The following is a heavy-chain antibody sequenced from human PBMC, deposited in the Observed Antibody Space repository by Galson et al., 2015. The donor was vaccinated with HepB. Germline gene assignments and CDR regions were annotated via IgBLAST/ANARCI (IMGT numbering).Heavy chain of an antibody. V-gene: IGHV3-66*01. CDR3: ARVRRYSGYDSRSFDY. D-gene: IGHD5-12*01. CDR2: IYSGGST. J-gene: IGHJ4*02. CDR1: GFTVSSNY. Sequence: SLRLSCAASGFTVSSNYMSWVRQAPGKGLEWVSVIYSGGSTYYADPVKGRFTISRDNSKNTLYLQMNSLRAEDTAVYYCARVRRYSGYDSRSFDYWGQGTLVTVSS.